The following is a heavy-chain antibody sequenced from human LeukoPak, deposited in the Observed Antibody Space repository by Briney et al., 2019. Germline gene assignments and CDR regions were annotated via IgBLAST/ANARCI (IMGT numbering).Heavy chain of an antibody. CDR2: IYYSGST. CDR3: ARDGCSSTSCSPL. D-gene: IGHD2-2*01. Sequence: SETLSLTCTVSGGSISSYYWSWIRQPPGKGLEWIGYIYYSGSTNYNPSLKSRVTISVDTSKNQFSLKLSSVTAADTAVYYCARDGCSSTSCSPLWGQGTLVTVSS. CDR1: GGSISSYY. V-gene: IGHV4-59*01. J-gene: IGHJ4*02.